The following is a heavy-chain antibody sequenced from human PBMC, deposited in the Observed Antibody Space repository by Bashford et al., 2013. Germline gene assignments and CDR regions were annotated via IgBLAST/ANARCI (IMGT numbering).Heavy chain of an antibody. CDR3: ASLQQMQNNFDY. J-gene: IGHJ4*02. Sequence: GSLRLSCAASGFTFSSYSMHWVRQAPGKGLEWVAVISYDGSNKYYADSVKGRFTISRDKSKNTLHLQMYSLRAEDTAVYYCASLQQMQNNFDYWGQGTLVTVSS. V-gene: IGHV3-30-3*01. CDR1: GFTFSSYS. CDR2: ISYDGSNK. D-gene: IGHD6-13*01.